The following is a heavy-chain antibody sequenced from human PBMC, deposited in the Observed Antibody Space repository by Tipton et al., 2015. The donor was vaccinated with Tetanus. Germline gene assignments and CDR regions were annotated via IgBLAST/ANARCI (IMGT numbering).Heavy chain of an antibody. Sequence: TLSLTCAVYGGSFSGYYWSWIRQPPGKGLEWIGEINHSGSTTYNPSLKSRVTISVDTSKNQFYLKLSSVTAADTAVYYCARGLGRLFYWGQGTLVTVSS. V-gene: IGHV4-34*01. CDR1: GGSFSGYY. CDR3: ARGLGRLFY. D-gene: IGHD3-22*01. J-gene: IGHJ4*02. CDR2: INHSGST.